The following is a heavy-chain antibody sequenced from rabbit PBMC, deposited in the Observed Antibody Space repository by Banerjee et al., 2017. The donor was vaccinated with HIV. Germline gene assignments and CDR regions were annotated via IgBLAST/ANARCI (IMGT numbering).Heavy chain of an antibody. CDR1: GFSFSNKYV. Sequence: QEQLEESGGDLVKPEGSLTLTCTASGFSFSNKYVICWVRQAPGKGPEWIACIDVGSSGATYYASWAKGRFTISKTSSTTVTLQMTSLTAADTATYFCARESLIGYDLWGPGTLVTVS. CDR2: IDVGSSGAT. V-gene: IGHV1S45*01. D-gene: IGHD6-1*01. J-gene: IGHJ4*01. CDR3: ARESLIGYDL.